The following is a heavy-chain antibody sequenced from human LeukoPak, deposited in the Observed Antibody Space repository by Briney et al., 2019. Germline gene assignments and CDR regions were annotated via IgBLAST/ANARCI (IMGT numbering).Heavy chain of an antibody. CDR3: ARDSINVLLWFGELSFDY. J-gene: IGHJ4*02. V-gene: IGHV4-34*01. D-gene: IGHD3-10*01. CDR1: GGSFSGYY. Sequence: SETLSLTCAVYGGSFSGYYWSWIRQPPGKGLEWIGSIYHSGSTYYNPSLKSRVTISVDTSKNQFSLKLSSVTAADTAVYYCARDSINVLLWFGELSFDYWGQGTLVTVSS. CDR2: IYHSGST.